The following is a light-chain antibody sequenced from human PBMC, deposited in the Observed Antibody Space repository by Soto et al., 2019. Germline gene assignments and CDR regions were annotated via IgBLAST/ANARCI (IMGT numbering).Light chain of an antibody. Sequence: SVLKXPLSASGTAGQRVSIFCSGSSSNIGSNYVYWYQQLPGTAPKLLIYRNNQRPSGVPDRFSGSKSGTSASLAISGLRSEDEADYYCAAWDDSLSGYVVGTGTKVTVL. CDR1: SSNIGSNY. V-gene: IGLV1-47*01. CDR3: AAWDDSLSGYV. J-gene: IGLJ1*01. CDR2: RNN.